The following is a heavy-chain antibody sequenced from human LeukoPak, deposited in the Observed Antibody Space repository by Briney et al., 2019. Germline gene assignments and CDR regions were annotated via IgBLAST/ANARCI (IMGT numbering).Heavy chain of an antibody. V-gene: IGHV3-48*03. D-gene: IGHD6-13*01. CDR3: ARVLLVYEGYSSSWYDY. Sequence: GGSLRLSCAASGFTFSSYEMNWVRQAPGKGLEWVSYISSSGDTIHYADSVKGRFTISRDNAKNSLYLQMNSLRAEDTAVYYCARVLLVYEGYSSSWYDYWGQGTLVTVSS. CDR1: GFTFSSYE. J-gene: IGHJ4*02. CDR2: ISSSGDTI.